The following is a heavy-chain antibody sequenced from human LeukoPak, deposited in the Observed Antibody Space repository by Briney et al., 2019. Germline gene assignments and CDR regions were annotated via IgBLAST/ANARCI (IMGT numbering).Heavy chain of an antibody. CDR1: GGTFSSYA. V-gene: IGHV1-69*05. Sequence: PLASVKVSCKASGGTFSSYAISWVRQAPGQGLEWMGGIIPIFGTANYAQKFQGRVTITTDESTSTAYMELSSLRSEDTAVYYCARYSPSTGYSNSWPLPWFDPWGQGTLVTVSS. CDR3: ARYSPSTGYSNSWPLPWFDP. J-gene: IGHJ5*02. D-gene: IGHD6-13*01. CDR2: IIPIFGTA.